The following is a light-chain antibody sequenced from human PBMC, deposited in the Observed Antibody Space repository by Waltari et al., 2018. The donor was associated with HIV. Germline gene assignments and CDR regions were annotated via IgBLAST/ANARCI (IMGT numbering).Light chain of an antibody. J-gene: IGLJ3*02. Sequence: SYELTQPPSVSVSPGQTASITCSGDKLGAKYACWYQQRPGQSPVLVIYQDSKRPSGISELFSGSNSGNTATLTIGGTQAMDEADYYCQAWDSNTGVFGGGTKLIVL. CDR2: QDS. CDR1: KLGAKY. V-gene: IGLV3-1*01. CDR3: QAWDSNTGV.